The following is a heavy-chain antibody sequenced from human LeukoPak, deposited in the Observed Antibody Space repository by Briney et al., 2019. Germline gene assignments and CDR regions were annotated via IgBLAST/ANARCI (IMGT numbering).Heavy chain of an antibody. J-gene: IGHJ4*02. CDR3: AREGEAAAASYFDY. Sequence: GGSLRLSCAASGFTFSSYAMHWVRQAPGKGLEWVAVISYDGSNKYYADSVKGRFTISRDNSKNTLYLQMNSLRAEDTAVYYCAREGEAAAASYFDYWGQGTLVTVSS. CDR1: GFTFSSYA. V-gene: IGHV3-30-3*01. CDR2: ISYDGSNK. D-gene: IGHD6-13*01.